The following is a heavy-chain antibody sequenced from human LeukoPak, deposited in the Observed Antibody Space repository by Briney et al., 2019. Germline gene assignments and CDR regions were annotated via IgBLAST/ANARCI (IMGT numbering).Heavy chain of an antibody. D-gene: IGHD6-13*01. CDR1: GYSISSGYY. CDR2: IYRSGST. Sequence: PSETLSLTCAVSGYSISSGYYWGWIRQPPGKGLEWIGIIYRSGSTYYTPSLKTRVTKSVDTSKNQCSLKLSSVTAADTAVYYCARLCLQLVRWFDPWGQGTLVTVSS. J-gene: IGHJ5*02. V-gene: IGHV4-38-2*01. CDR3: ARLCLQLVRWFDP.